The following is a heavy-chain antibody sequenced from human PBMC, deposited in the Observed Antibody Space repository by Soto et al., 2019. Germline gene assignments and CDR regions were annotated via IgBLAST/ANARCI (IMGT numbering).Heavy chain of an antibody. J-gene: IGHJ5*02. CDR2: IYYSGST. V-gene: IGHV4-39*01. CDR3: ATFPRGYCSSTSCYNWFDP. CDR1: GGSISSSSYY. Sequence: SETLSLTCTVSGGSISSSSYYWGWFRQPPGKGLEWIGSIYYSGSTYYNPSLKSRVTISVDTSKNQFSLKLSSVTAADTAVYYCATFPRGYCSSTSCYNWFDPWGQGTLVPVSS. D-gene: IGHD2-2*01.